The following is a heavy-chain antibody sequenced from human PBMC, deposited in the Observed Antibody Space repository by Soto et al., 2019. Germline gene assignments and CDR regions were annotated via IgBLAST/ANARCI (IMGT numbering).Heavy chain of an antibody. CDR1: GFTVSSNY. J-gene: IGHJ4*02. D-gene: IGHD2-21*02. CDR3: AKAPLFGGNSV. Sequence: EVQLVESGGGLIQPGGSLRLSCAASGFTVSSNYMTWVRQAPGKGLEWVSVIYSGGSTYYSDSVEGRFTISRDNSKNTLYLHMNSLRAEDTAVYYCAKAPLFGGNSVWGQGTLVTVSS. CDR2: IYSGGST. V-gene: IGHV3-53*01.